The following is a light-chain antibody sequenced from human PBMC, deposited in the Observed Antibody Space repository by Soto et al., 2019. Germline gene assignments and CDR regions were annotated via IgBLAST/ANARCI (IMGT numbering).Light chain of an antibody. CDR1: QGISSW. CDR3: QQYNSYPPT. CDR2: AAS. V-gene: IGKV1D-16*01. J-gene: IGKJ2*01. Sequence: DLQMTQSPSSLYASVGDRVTITCRASQGISSWLAWYQQKPEKDPKSLIYAASSLQSGVPSRFRCSGSGTDFTLTISSRQPEDFATYYCQQYNSYPPTFGQGTTLEIK.